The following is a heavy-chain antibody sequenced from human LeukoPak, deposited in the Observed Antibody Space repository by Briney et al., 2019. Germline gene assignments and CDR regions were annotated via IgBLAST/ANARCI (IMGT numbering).Heavy chain of an antibody. V-gene: IGHV3-48*03. J-gene: IGHJ4*02. CDR3: AGGDTGYSGYDRTFVSLDY. Sequence: PGGSLRLSCAASGFTFSSYEMNWVRQAPGKGLEWVSYTTTSGGTIYYTDSVKGRFAVSRDNAKNSLYLQMNSLRAEDTAVYYCAGGDTGYSGYDRTFVSLDYWGQGTLVTVSS. CDR2: TTTSGGTI. CDR1: GFTFSSYE. D-gene: IGHD5-12*01.